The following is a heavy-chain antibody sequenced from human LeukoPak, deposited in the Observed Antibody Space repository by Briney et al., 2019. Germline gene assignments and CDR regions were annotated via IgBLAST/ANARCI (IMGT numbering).Heavy chain of an antibody. J-gene: IGHJ4*02. CDR2: MNPNSGNT. CDR1: GYTFTSYD. D-gene: IGHD2-2*01. V-gene: IGHV1-8*01. CDR3: AKDILRGVLIVPAASFDY. Sequence: ASVKVSCKASGYTFTSYDINWVRQATGQGLEWMGWMNPNSGNTGYAQKFQGRVTMTRNTSISTAYMELSSLRSEDTALYYCAKDILRGVLIVPAASFDYWGQGTLVTVSS.